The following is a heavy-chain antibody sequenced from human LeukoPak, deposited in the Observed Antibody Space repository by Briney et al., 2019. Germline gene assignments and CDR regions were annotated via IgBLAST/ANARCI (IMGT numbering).Heavy chain of an antibody. CDR3: ARDQEVRGGSNEERVAFDI. V-gene: IGHV3-23*01. Sequence: GGSLRLSCAASGFTFSSSAMSWVRQVPGKGLEWVSGISASGGSTSYADSVKGRFTISRDNAKNSLYLQMNSLRAEDTAVYYCARDQEVRGGSNEERVAFDIWGQGTMVTVSS. CDR2: ISASGGST. D-gene: IGHD1-26*01. CDR1: GFTFSSSA. J-gene: IGHJ3*02.